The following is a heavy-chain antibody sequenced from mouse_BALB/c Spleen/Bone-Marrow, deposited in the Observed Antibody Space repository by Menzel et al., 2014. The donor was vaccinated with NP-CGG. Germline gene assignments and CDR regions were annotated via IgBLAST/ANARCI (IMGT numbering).Heavy chain of an antibody. CDR2: INPSTGYT. CDR1: GYTFTSYW. CDR3: ARGVGRAFDY. Sequence: VQGVESGAELAKPGASAKMSCKASGYTFTSYWMHWVKQRPGQGLEWIGYINPSTGYTEYNQKFKDKATLTADKSSSTAYMQLSSLTSEDSAVYYCARGVGRAFDYWGQGTTLTVSS. V-gene: IGHV1-7*01. J-gene: IGHJ2*01. D-gene: IGHD4-1*01.